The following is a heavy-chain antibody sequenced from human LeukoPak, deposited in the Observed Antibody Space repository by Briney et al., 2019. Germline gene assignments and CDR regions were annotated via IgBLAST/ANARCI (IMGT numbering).Heavy chain of an antibody. CDR3: ARKSGSGWPRYFDY. D-gene: IGHD6-19*01. CDR2: ISSSSSYI. J-gene: IGHJ4*02. Sequence: GGSLRLSCAASGFTFSSYSMNWVRQAPGKGLEWVSSISSSSSYIYYADSVKGRFTISRDNAKNSLYLQMNSLRAEDTAVYYCARKSGSGWPRYFDYWGQGTLVTVSS. V-gene: IGHV3-21*01. CDR1: GFTFSSYS.